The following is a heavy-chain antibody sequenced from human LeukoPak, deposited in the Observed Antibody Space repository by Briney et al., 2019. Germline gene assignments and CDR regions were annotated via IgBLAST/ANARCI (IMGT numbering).Heavy chain of an antibody. CDR1: GYTFTGYY. D-gene: IGHD3-3*01. CDR3: ARGDYDFWSGPPLFDP. Sequence: GASVKVSCKASGYTFTGYYMHWVRQAPGQGLDWMGWIDPNSGGTNYAQKFQGRVTMTRDTSISTAYMELSRLRSDDTAVYYCARGDYDFWSGPPLFDPWGQGTLVTVSS. V-gene: IGHV1-2*02. CDR2: IDPNSGGT. J-gene: IGHJ5*02.